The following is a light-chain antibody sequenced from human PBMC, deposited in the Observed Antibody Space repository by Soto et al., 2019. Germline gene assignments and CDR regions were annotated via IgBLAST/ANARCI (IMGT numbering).Light chain of an antibody. CDR1: SSDVGGHNA. Sequence: QSVLTQPRSVSGSPGQSVTISCTGSSSDVGGHNAVSWYQQHPGKAPKVLIHDVSKRPSGVPDRFSGSKSGNTASLTISGLQTEDEAEYYCCSYAGSYTVIFGGGTKLTVL. J-gene: IGLJ2*01. CDR2: DVS. CDR3: CSYAGSYTVI. V-gene: IGLV2-11*01.